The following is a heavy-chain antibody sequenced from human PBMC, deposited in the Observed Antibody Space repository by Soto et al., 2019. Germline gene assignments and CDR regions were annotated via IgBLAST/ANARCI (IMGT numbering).Heavy chain of an antibody. CDR1: GGSFSGYY. CDR2: INHSGST. D-gene: IGHD3-10*01. Sequence: QVQLQQWGAGLLKPSETLSLTCAVYGGSFSGYYWSWIRQPPGKGLEWIGEINHSGSTNYNPSLKSRVNISVDTSKTQFSLKLSSVTAADTAVYYCARVSGYYGSGSYYSDYWGQGTLVTVSS. J-gene: IGHJ4*02. CDR3: ARVSGYYGSGSYYSDY. V-gene: IGHV4-34*01.